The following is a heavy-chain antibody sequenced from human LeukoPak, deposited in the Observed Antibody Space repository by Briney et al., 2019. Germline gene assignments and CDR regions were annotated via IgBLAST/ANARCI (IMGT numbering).Heavy chain of an antibody. CDR2: TYYSGSI. CDR3: ARVRGYSYGDLFVEDAFDI. J-gene: IGHJ3*02. V-gene: IGHV4-59*01. Sequence: PSETLSLTCTVSGGSISSYYWSWIRQPPGKGLEWIGYTYYSGSINYNPSLKSRLTISVDTSKNQFSLKLSSVTAADTAVYYCARVRGYSYGDLFVEDAFDIWGQGTMVTVSS. D-gene: IGHD5-18*01. CDR1: GGSISSYY.